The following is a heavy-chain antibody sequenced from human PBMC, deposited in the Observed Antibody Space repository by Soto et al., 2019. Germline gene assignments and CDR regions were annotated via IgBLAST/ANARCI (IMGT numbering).Heavy chain of an antibody. V-gene: IGHV3-21*02. CDR2: ISTTSTYI. J-gene: IGHJ6*02. Sequence: EVQLVESGGGLVKPGGSLRLSCAASGFTFSTYSMHWVRQAPGKGLEWVSSISTTSTYIYYADSVKGRFTISRDNAKNSLFLQRNSLRAEDTAVYYCARDFKYDILTSHYGMAVWGQGTTVTVSS. D-gene: IGHD3-9*01. CDR3: ARDFKYDILTSHYGMAV. CDR1: GFTFSTYS.